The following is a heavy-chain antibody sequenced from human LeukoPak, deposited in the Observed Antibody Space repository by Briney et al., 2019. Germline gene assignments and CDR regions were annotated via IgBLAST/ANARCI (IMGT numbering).Heavy chain of an antibody. CDR3: LGYSSSSLFDY. J-gene: IGHJ4*02. CDR1: GFTLSRNY. CDR2: IYSDGST. Sequence: GGSLRLSCAASGFTLSRNYMTWVRQAPGKGLEWVSLIYSDGSTYYADSVKGRFTISRDNPKNTLYLQMHSLRAEDTAVYYCLGYSSSSLFDYWGQGTLVTVSS. D-gene: IGHD5-12*01. V-gene: IGHV3-53*01.